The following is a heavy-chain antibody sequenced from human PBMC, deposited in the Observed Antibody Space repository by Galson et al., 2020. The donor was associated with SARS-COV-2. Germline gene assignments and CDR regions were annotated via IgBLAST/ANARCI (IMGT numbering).Heavy chain of an antibody. J-gene: IGHJ4*02. CDR3: APLRATGTGRGYVDY. D-gene: IGHD1-7*01. CDR1: GGSVNTLSYY. Sequence: SETLSFTCAVSGGSVNTLSYYWGWIRQSPGKGLESIGSIYYDGGTYYNPSLKSRLTISLDMSKNQFSLKLNSVTAGDTAVYYCAPLRATGTGRGYVDYWGQGVLVTVSS. V-gene: IGHV4-39*01. CDR2: IYYDGGT.